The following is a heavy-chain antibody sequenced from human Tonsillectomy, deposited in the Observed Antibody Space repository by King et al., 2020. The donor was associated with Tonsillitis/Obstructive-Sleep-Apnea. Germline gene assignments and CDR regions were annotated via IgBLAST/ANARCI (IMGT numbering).Heavy chain of an antibody. V-gene: IGHV3-23*04. Sequence: QLVKSGGGLVQPGGSLRLSCAASGFTLSSYAMSWVRQAPGRGLEWVSNISGNGGRTSYADSVKGRFTISRDNSNNTLYLQMNSLRAEDTAVYYCAKDVFWVEQWLSFDSWGQGTLVTVSS. D-gene: IGHD6-19*01. J-gene: IGHJ4*02. CDR3: AKDVFWVEQWLSFDS. CDR2: ISGNGGRT. CDR1: GFTLSSYA.